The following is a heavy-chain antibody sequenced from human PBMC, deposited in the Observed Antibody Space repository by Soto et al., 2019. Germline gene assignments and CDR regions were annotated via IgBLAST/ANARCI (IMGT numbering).Heavy chain of an antibody. Sequence: SETLSLTCTVSGGSISSYYWSWIRQPPGKGLEWIGYIYYSGSTNYNPSLKSRVTISVDTSKNQFSLKLSSVTAADTAVYYCARCVLRIGASCLIFDYWGQGTLVTVSS. CDR2: IYYSGST. CDR1: GGSISSYY. J-gene: IGHJ4*02. D-gene: IGHD2-15*01. V-gene: IGHV4-59*01. CDR3: ARCVLRIGASCLIFDY.